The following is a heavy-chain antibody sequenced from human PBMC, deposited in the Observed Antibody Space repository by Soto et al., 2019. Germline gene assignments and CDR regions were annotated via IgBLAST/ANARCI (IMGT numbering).Heavy chain of an antibody. J-gene: IGHJ5*02. CDR2: ISYTGRT. V-gene: IGHV4-31*03. CDR3: ARGSFSSSSSWFDP. CDR1: GGSISSDANF. D-gene: IGHD6-6*01. Sequence: NPSETLSLTCTVSGGSISSDANFWSWIRQLPGRGLEWIGYISYTGRTYYTPSPNSRLTISLDTSKNLFSLRLSAVTAADTAVYFCARGSFSSSSSWFDPWGQGTLVTVSS.